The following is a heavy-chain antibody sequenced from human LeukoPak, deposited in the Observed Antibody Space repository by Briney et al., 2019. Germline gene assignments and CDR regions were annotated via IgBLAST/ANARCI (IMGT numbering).Heavy chain of an antibody. J-gene: IGHJ4*02. V-gene: IGHV3-23*01. CDR1: GSTFNTYA. CDR2: ISFSGGST. D-gene: IGHD2-15*01. Sequence: GASLRLSCAASGSTFNTYAMTWVRQAPGKGLEWVSVISFSGGSTYYADSVKGRFTISRDNSKNTLYLQMNSLRADDTAVYYCAKPNLPYCSGGSCYGFDYWGQGTLVTVSS. CDR3: AKPNLPYCSGGSCYGFDY.